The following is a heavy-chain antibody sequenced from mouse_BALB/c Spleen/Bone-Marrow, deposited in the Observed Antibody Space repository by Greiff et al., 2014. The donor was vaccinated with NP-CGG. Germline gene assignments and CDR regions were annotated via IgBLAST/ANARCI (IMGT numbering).Heavy chain of an antibody. CDR3: AGYCYGIGSFVY. J-gene: IGHJ3*01. CDR2: IDPANGNT. V-gene: IGHV14-3*02. CDR1: GFNIKDTY. D-gene: IGHD1-1*01. Sequence: EVHLVESGAELVKPGASVKLSCTASGFNIKDTYMHWVKQRPEQGLEWIGRIDPANGNTKYDPKFQGKATITADTSSNTAYLQLSSLTSEDTAVYYCAGYCYGIGSFVYWGQVTLVTVSA.